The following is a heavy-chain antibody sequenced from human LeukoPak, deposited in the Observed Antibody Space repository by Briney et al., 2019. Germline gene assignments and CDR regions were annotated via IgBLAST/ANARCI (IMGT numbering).Heavy chain of an antibody. J-gene: IGHJ4*02. CDR1: GGSISSSSYY. Sequence: SETLSLTCTVSGGSISSSSYYWGWIRQPPGKGLEWIGSIYYSGSTYYNPSLKSRVTISVDTSKNQFSLKLSSVTAADTAVYYCARGYSGYDPPSGYWGQGTLVTVSS. D-gene: IGHD5-12*01. V-gene: IGHV4-39*07. CDR3: ARGYSGYDPPSGY. CDR2: IYYSGST.